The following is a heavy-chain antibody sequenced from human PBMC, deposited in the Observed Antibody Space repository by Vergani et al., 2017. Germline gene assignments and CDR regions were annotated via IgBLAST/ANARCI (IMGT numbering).Heavy chain of an antibody. CDR2: ISGSGGST. J-gene: IGHJ4*02. Sequence: EVQLLESGGGLVQPGGSLRLSCAASGFTFSSFAMSWVRQAPGKGLEWVSAISGSGGSTYYADSVKGRFTISRDNSKNTLYLQMNSLRAEDTAVYYCAKDLSPDTSCYRDWGQGTLVTVSS. D-gene: IGHD2-2*02. CDR3: AKDLSPDTSCYRD. CDR1: GFTFSSFA. V-gene: IGHV3-23*01.